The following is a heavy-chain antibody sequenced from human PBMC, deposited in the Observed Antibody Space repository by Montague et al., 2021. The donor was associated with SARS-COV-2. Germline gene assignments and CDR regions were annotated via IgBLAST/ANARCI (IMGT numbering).Heavy chain of an antibody. J-gene: IGHJ4*02. D-gene: IGHD5-18*01. CDR2: IFTSGTT. V-gene: IGHV4-4*07. Sequence: SETLSLTCTVSGGSISSYYWSWIRQPAGKGLEWIGPIFTSGTTNYSPSLKSRVTMSVDTSKNQFSLKLSSVTAADTAVYYCARTPVSGYHGGFDYWGQGTLVTGSS. CDR3: ARTPVSGYHGGFDY. CDR1: GGSISSYY.